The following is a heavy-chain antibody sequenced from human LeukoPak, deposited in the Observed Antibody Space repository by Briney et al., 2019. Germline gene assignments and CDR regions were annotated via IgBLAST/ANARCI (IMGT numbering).Heavy chain of an antibody. CDR1: GYTFTSYD. V-gene: IGHV1-8*01. CDR2: MNPNSGNT. CDR3: ARVGALWFGESNYYIDV. J-gene: IGHJ6*03. D-gene: IGHD3-10*01. Sequence: ASVKVSCKASGYTFTSYDINWVRQATGQGLEWMGWMNPNSGNTGYAQKFQGRVTMTRNTSISTAYMELSSLRSEDTAVYYCARVGALWFGESNYYIDVWGKGTTVTVSS.